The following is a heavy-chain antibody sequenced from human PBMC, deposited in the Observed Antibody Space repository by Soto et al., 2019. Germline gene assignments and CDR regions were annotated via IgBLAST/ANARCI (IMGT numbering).Heavy chain of an antibody. CDR1: GFTFDDYT. Sequence: GGSLRLSCAASGFTFDDYTMHWVRQAPGKGLEWVSLISWDGGSTYYADSVKGRFTISRDNSKNSLYLQMNSLRTEDTALYYCAKDKYSSSHYYYYYMDVWGKGTTVTVSS. CDR3: AKDKYSSSHYYYYYMDV. D-gene: IGHD6-6*01. V-gene: IGHV3-43*01. CDR2: ISWDGGST. J-gene: IGHJ6*03.